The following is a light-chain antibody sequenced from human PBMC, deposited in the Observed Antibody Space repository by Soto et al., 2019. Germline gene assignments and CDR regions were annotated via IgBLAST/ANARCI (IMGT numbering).Light chain of an antibody. CDR3: QQYGSSPT. Sequence: EIVLTQSPGTLSLSPGERDTLSCRASQSVSNNYLAWYQQKPGQAPRLRIYDASNRATGIPARLSGSGSGTDFTLTISRQEPEDFAVYYCQQYGSSPTFGQGTKVEIK. CDR2: DAS. J-gene: IGKJ1*01. CDR1: QSVSNNY. V-gene: IGKV3-20*01.